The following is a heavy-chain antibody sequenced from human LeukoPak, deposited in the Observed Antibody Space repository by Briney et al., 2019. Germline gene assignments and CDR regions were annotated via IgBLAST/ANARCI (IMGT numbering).Heavy chain of an antibody. CDR2: MYLSETT. CDR1: GGSFSGYY. Sequence: KPSETLSLTCAVYGGSFSGYYWSWIRQPPGKGLEWIGEMYLSETTHSNPSVKSRVTISIDKSKNQFFLNLSSVTAADTAVYYCAGLVGRYSSGLYYYYFDYWGQGTLVTVSS. D-gene: IGHD3-22*01. J-gene: IGHJ4*02. CDR3: AGLVGRYSSGLYYYYFDY. V-gene: IGHV4-34*01.